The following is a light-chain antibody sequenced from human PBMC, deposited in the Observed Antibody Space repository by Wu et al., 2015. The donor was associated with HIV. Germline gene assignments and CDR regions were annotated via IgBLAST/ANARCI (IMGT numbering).Light chain of an antibody. J-gene: IGKJ3*01. V-gene: IGKV3D-15*01. CDR3: LQYSSAPFT. CDR1: QSVRDN. CDR2: SAS. Sequence: EVVMTQSPVTLSVSPGERVTLSCRASQSVRDNLAWYQQKPGQPPRLLIYSASTRAAGIPDRFSGSGFGTEFTLTISSLQSEDLAVYHCLQYSSAPFTFGPGTKVDLK.